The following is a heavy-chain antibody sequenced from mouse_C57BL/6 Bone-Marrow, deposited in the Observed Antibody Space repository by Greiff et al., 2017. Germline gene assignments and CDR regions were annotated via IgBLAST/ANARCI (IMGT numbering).Heavy chain of an antibody. CDR1: GFTFNTYA. CDR3: VGGIYYDYDPYYFDY. J-gene: IGHJ2*01. Sequence: DVMLVESGGGLVQPKGSLKLSCAASGFTFNTYAMHWVRQAPGKGLAWVARIRSKSSNYATYYADSVKDRFTISRDDSQSMLYLQMNNLKTEDTAMYYCVGGIYYDYDPYYFDYWGQGTTLTVSS. V-gene: IGHV10-3*01. CDR2: IRSKSSNYAT. D-gene: IGHD2-4*01.